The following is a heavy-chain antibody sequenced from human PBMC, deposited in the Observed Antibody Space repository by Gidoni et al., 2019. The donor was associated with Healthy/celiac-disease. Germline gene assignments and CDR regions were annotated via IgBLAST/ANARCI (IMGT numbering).Heavy chain of an antibody. V-gene: IGHV3-9*01. CDR2: ISWNSGSI. D-gene: IGHD2-15*01. CDR1: GFTFDDYA. Sequence: EVQLVESGGGLVQPGRSLRLSCAASGFTFDDYAMHWVRQAPGKGLEWVSGISWNSGSIGYADSVKGRFTISRDNAKNSLYLQMNSLRAEDTALYYCAKDMGPYCSGGSCYSWGQGTLVTVSS. J-gene: IGHJ4*02. CDR3: AKDMGPYCSGGSCYS.